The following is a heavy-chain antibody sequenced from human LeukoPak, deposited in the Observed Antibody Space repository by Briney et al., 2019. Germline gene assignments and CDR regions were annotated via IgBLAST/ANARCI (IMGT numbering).Heavy chain of an antibody. D-gene: IGHD1-26*01. Sequence: ASEKVSCKTSGYTFTSYYIHWVRQAPGQGLEWMGIINPSSGATNYAQKFQGRVTMTRDTSTSTVYMELSSQRSEDTAVYYCARATNFYYYYGMDVWGQGTTVTVSS. J-gene: IGHJ6*02. CDR2: INPSSGAT. V-gene: IGHV1-46*01. CDR3: ARATNFYYYYGMDV. CDR1: GYTFTSYY.